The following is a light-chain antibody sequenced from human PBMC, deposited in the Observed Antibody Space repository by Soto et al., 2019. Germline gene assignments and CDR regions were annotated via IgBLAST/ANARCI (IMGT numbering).Light chain of an antibody. CDR2: DAY. J-gene: IGKJ5*01. CDR3: QQYSKWPIT. Sequence: WXQQKXGQAPRLLIYDAYTRDPGIPHTFSGSGSETDFTLSISRLEPEDFAVYYCQQYSKWPITFGQRTRLEIK. V-gene: IGKV3D-20*02.